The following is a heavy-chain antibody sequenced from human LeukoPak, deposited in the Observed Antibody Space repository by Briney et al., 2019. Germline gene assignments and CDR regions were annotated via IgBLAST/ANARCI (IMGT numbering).Heavy chain of an antibody. CDR1: GYRFTSYW. J-gene: IGHJ4*02. CDR2: IHPGDSET. D-gene: IGHD1-26*01. V-gene: IGHV5-51*01. CDR3: ARRLGATQPYFDF. Sequence: GESLKISCMASGYRFTSYWIGWVRQMPGKGLECMGIIHPGDSETRYSPSFQGQVTISADKSITTAYLQWSGLKASDTAMYYCARRLGATQPYFDFWGQGALVTVSS.